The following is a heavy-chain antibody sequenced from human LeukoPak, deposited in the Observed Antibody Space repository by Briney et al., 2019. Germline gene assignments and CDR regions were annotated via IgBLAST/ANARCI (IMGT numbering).Heavy chain of an antibody. CDR2: IHPGDSDT. J-gene: IGHJ3*02. CDR1: GYSFTSYW. V-gene: IGHV5-51*01. Sequence: GESLKISCKGSGYSFTSYWIAWVRQMPGKGLEYMGIIHPGDSDTRYSPSFQGRVTISVDKSISTAYLQWSSLKASDTAMYYCARLGASGSYAFDIWGQGTMVTVSS. CDR3: ARLGASGSYAFDI. D-gene: IGHD3-10*01.